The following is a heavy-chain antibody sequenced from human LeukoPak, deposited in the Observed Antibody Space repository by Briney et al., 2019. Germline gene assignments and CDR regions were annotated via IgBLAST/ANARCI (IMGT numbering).Heavy chain of an antibody. Sequence: GGSLRLSCAASGFTFSSYAMGWVRQAPGKGLEWVSAISGSGGSTYYADSVKGRFTISRDNSKNTLYLQMNSLRAEDTAVYYCAKDRKRGNYFDYWGQGTLVTVSS. CDR3: AKDRKRGNYFDY. V-gene: IGHV3-23*01. CDR1: GFTFSSYA. D-gene: IGHD3-10*01. J-gene: IGHJ4*02. CDR2: ISGSGGST.